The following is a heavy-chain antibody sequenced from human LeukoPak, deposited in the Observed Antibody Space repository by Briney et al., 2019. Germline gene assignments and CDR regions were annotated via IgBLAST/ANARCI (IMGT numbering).Heavy chain of an antibody. D-gene: IGHD2-15*01. Sequence: PGRSLRLSCAASGFTFSSCGVHWVRQAPGKGLEWVAVISYDGSNKYYADSVKGRFTISRDNSKNTLYLQMNSLGAEDTSVYYCARDGCSGGNCYIDYWGQGTLVTVSS. V-gene: IGHV3-30*03. CDR1: GFTFSSCG. CDR3: ARDGCSGGNCYIDY. J-gene: IGHJ4*02. CDR2: ISYDGSNK.